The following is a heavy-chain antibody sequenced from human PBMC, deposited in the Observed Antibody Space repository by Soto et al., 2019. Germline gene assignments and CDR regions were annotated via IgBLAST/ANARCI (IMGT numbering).Heavy chain of an antibody. CDR2: INAGNGNT. D-gene: IGHD6-13*01. J-gene: IGHJ6*02. V-gene: IGHV1-3*01. Sequence: ASVKVSCKASGYTFTSYAMHWVRQAPGQRLEWMGWINAGNGNTKYSQKFQGRVTITRDTSASTAYMELSSLRSEDTAVYYCARVRYSSSWSYHYNGMDVWGQGTTVTVSS. CDR1: GYTFTSYA. CDR3: ARVRYSSSWSYHYNGMDV.